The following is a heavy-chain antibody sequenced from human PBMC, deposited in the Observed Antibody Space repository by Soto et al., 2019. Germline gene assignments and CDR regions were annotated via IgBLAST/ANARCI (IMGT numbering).Heavy chain of an antibody. CDR3: AVIMTTVTTYAFEI. Sequence: GGSLRLSCAAFGFRFSDYYMTWLRQTPGKGLEWVSYISNSGSITHYADSVKGRFTISRDNAKNSLYLQMNSLRAEDTAVYYCAVIMTTVTTYAFEIWAQGTMVTVSS. V-gene: IGHV3-11*01. D-gene: IGHD4-17*01. CDR2: ISNSGSIT. J-gene: IGHJ3*02. CDR1: GFRFSDYY.